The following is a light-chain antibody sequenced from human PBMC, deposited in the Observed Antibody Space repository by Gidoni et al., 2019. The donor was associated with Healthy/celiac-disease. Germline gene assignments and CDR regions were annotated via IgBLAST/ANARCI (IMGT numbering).Light chain of an antibody. Sequence: DIQMTQSPSSLSASVGDRVTITCRASQSISSYLNWYQQKPGKAPKLLIYAASSLQSGVPSRFSGSGSGTDFNLTISSLQHEEFATYYCQQSYSTPRTFGQXTKVEIK. CDR1: QSISSY. CDR2: AAS. V-gene: IGKV1-39*01. CDR3: QQSYSTPRT. J-gene: IGKJ1*01.